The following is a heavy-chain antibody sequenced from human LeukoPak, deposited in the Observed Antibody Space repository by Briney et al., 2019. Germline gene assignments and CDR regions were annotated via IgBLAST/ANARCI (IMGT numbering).Heavy chain of an antibody. V-gene: IGHV3-53*01. D-gene: IGHD2-2*01. CDR1: GFTVSSNY. J-gene: IGHJ6*02. CDR3: ARLGYCSSTSCYRSYYYGMDV. CDR2: IYSGGST. Sequence: SGGSLRLSCAASGFTVSSNYMSWVRQAPGKGLEWVSVIYSGGSTYYADSVKGRFTISRDNSKNTLYLQMNSLRAEDTAVYYCARLGYCSSTSCYRSYYYGMDVWGQGTTVTVSS.